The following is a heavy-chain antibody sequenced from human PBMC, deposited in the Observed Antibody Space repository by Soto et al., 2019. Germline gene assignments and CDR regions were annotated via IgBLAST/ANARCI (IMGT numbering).Heavy chain of an antibody. Sequence: SVKVSCKASGFTFSSSAVQWVRQARGQRLEWIGWIVVGSGNAYCAQKFQERVTIGWDMSTSTAYMELSSLRSEDTAVYYCVAEKPNYYGMDVWGHGTTVTVSS. CDR2: IVVGSGNA. CDR3: VAEKPNYYGMDV. V-gene: IGHV1-58*01. J-gene: IGHJ6*02. CDR1: GFTFSSSA.